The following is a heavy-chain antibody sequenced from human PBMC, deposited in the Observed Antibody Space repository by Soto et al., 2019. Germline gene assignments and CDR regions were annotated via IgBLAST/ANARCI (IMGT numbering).Heavy chain of an antibody. V-gene: IGHV3-74*01. CDR1: GFTFGTYW. J-gene: IGHJ4*02. CDR2: INIDGSTT. Sequence: EVQVVESGGGFVQPGGSLRLSCAASGFTFGTYWIHWVRQAPGKGLVWVARINIDGSTTNYADSVKGRFTISRDNAKNTVYLRMNSLRAEDTALYHCARGHLYYYDTMDSWGQGTLVTVSS. CDR3: ARGHLYYYDTMDS. D-gene: IGHD3-22*01.